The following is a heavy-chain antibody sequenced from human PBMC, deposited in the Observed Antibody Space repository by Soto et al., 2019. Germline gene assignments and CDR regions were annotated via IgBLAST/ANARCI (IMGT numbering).Heavy chain of an antibody. V-gene: IGHV1-69*13. CDR1: GGTFSSYA. CDR3: ARAPNYVFGSGFANYYYYGMDV. D-gene: IGHD3-3*01. Sequence: ASVKVSCKASGGTFSSYAISWVRQAPGQGLEWMGGIIPIFGTANYAQKFQGRVTITADESTSTAYMELSSLRSEDTAVYYCARAPNYVFGSGFANYYYYGMDVWGKGTTVTVPS. CDR2: IIPIFGTA. J-gene: IGHJ6*04.